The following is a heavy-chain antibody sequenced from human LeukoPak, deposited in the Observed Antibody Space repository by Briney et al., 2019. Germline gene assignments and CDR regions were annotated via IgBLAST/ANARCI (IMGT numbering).Heavy chain of an antibody. J-gene: IGHJ3*02. V-gene: IGHV1-8*01. CDR1: GYTFTSYD. Sequence: GASVKVSCKASGYTFTSYDINWVRQATGQGLEWMGWMNPNSGNTGYAQKFQGRVTMTRSTSINTAYTELSSLRSEDTAVHYCARARWGGDAFDIWGQGTMVTVSS. CDR2: MNPNSGNT. CDR3: ARARWGGDAFDI. D-gene: IGHD3-16*01.